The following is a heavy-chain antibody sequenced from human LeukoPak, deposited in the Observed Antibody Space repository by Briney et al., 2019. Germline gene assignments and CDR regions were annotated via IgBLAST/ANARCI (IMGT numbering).Heavy chain of an antibody. J-gene: IGHJ4*02. CDR2: IYHSGST. Sequence: PSETLSLTCTVSGYSISSGYYWGWIRQPPGKGLEWIGSIYHSGSTYYNPSLKSRVTISVDTSKNQFSLKLSSVTATDTAVYYCARVTLGCFDYWGQGTLVTVSS. CDR3: ARVTLGCFDY. V-gene: IGHV4-38-2*02. CDR1: GYSISSGYY. D-gene: IGHD4-23*01.